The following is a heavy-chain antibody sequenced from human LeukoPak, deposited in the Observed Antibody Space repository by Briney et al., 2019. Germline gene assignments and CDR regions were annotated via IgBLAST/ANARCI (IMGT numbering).Heavy chain of an antibody. CDR2: ISRSSTYI. V-gene: IGHV3-21*01. J-gene: IGHJ4*02. D-gene: IGHD3-22*01. Sequence: GGSLRLSCAASGFTFSSYNMNWVRQAPGKGLEWVSSISRSSTYIYYVDSVKGRFTISRDNAKNSLYLQMNSLRAEDTAVYYCARDRPYTYYYDSSGMGEFDYWGQGTLVTVSS. CDR3: ARDRPYTYYYDSSGMGEFDY. CDR1: GFTFSSYN.